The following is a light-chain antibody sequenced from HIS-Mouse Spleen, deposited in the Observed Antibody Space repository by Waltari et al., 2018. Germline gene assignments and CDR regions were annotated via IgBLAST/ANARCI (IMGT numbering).Light chain of an antibody. Sequence: SYELTQPPSVSVSPGQTASITCSGDKLGDKYACWYQQKTGQSPVLVIYQDRKRPSGIPERFFGSNSGNTATLTLSGTQAMDEADYYCQAWDSSYSVFGGGTKLTVL. V-gene: IGLV3-1*01. J-gene: IGLJ2*01. CDR1: KLGDKY. CDR3: QAWDSSYSV. CDR2: QDR.